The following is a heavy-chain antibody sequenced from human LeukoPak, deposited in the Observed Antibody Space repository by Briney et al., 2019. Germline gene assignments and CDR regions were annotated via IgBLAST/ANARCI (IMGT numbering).Heavy chain of an antibody. D-gene: IGHD5-18*01. CDR2: IYHNGNT. J-gene: IGHJ4*02. V-gene: IGHV4-38-2*01. CDR1: GYSISSGYY. Sequence: TSSETLSLTCAVSGYSISSGYYWGWIRQPPGKGLEWIGTIYHNGNTYYNPSLKSRVTISVDTSKNQFSLKLSSVTAAETAVYYCARVRYNYGDSDYWGQGTLVTVSS. CDR3: ARVRYNYGDSDY.